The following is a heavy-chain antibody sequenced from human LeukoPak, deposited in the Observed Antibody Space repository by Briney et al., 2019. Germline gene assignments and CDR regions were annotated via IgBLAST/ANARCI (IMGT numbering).Heavy chain of an antibody. V-gene: IGHV3-7*03. CDR1: GFTFSSYW. D-gene: IGHD3-10*01. CDR3: ARVLSGSASLYYYYYYMDV. J-gene: IGHJ6*03. Sequence: GGSLRLSCAASGFTFSSYWMTWDRQAPGKVLEWVANLKQDGSEKYYVDSVKGRFTISRDNAKNSLYLQMNSLRAEDTAVYYCARVLSGSASLYYYYYYMDVWGKGTTVTISS. CDR2: LKQDGSEK.